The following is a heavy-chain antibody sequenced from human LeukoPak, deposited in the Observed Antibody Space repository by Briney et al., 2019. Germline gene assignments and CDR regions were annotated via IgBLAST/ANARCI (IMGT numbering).Heavy chain of an antibody. J-gene: IGHJ6*02. CDR3: ARAHDSYYYGSGSPSMDV. D-gene: IGHD3-10*01. CDR2: IIPILGIA. Sequence: SVKVSCKVSGGTFSTYAISWVRQAPGRGLEWMGRIIPILGIANNAQKLQGRVTITADKSTSTAYMELNNLTYEDTAVYYCARAHDSYYYGSGSPSMDVWGQGTTVTVSS. V-gene: IGHV1-69*04. CDR1: GGTFSTYA.